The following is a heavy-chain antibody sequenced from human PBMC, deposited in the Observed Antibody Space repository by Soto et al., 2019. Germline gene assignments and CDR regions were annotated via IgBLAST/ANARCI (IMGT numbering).Heavy chain of an antibody. V-gene: IGHV4-39*01. Sequence: SETRSLTCTVSGGSISSSSYYWGWIRQPPGKGLEWIGSIYYSGSTYYNPSLKSRVTISVDTSKNQFSLKLSSVTAADTAAYYCAGISGYSSSWSDYWGQGTLVTVSS. CDR2: IYYSGST. CDR1: GGSISSSSYY. D-gene: IGHD6-13*01. CDR3: AGISGYSSSWSDY. J-gene: IGHJ4*02.